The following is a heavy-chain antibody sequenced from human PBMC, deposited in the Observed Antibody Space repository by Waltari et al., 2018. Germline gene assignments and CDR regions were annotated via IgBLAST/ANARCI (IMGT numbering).Heavy chain of an antibody. CDR1: GFTFSSYA. J-gene: IGHJ4*02. D-gene: IGHD2-8*01. CDR2: IRCSGGLT. CDR3: AKGYCTNGVCYNDY. Sequence: EVQLLESGGGLVQPGGSLRLSCAASGFTFSSYAMSWVRQAPGKVLEWVSTIRCSGGLTYYADSVKGRFTISRDNSKNTLYLQMNSLRAEDTAVYYCAKGYCTNGVCYNDYWGQGTLVTVSS. V-gene: IGHV3-23*01.